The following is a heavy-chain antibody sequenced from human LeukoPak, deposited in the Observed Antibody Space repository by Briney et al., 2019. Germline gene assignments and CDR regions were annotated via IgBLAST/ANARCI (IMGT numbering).Heavy chain of an antibody. CDR1: GGSFSGYY. CDR3: ARGELGYFQH. J-gene: IGHJ1*01. CDR2: INHSGST. V-gene: IGHV4-34*01. D-gene: IGHD1-26*01. Sequence: PSETLSLTCAVYGGSFSGYYWSWIRQPPGKGLEWIGEINHSGSTNYNPSLKSRVTISVDTSKNQFSLKLSSVTAADTAAYYCARGELGYFQHWGQGTLVTVSS.